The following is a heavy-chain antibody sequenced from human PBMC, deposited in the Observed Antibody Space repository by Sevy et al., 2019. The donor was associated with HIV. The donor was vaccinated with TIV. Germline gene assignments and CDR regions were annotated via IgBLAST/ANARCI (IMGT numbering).Heavy chain of an antibody. CDR3: TRNGGAFDNGFDP. Sequence: GGSLRLSCTASGFTFSSYDMNWVRQAPGKGLERVSIIRNSGSSIYYADSVKGRFTISRDNAKNSLNLQMNSLRAEDTAVYYCTRNGGAFDNGFDPWGQGTLVTVSS. V-gene: IGHV3-48*03. D-gene: IGHD2-8*01. CDR2: IRNSGSSI. CDR1: GFTFSSYD. J-gene: IGHJ5*02.